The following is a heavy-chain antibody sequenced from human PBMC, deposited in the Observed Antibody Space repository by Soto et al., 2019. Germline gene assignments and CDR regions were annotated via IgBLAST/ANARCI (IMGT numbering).Heavy chain of an antibody. J-gene: IGHJ4*02. CDR2: ISGSGGST. CDR1: GFTFSSYA. V-gene: IGHV3-23*01. Sequence: EVQLLESGGGLVQPGGSLRLSCAASGFTFSSYAMSWVRQAPGKGLEWGSAISGSGGSTYYADSVKGRFTISRDNSKNTLYLQMNSLRAEDTAVYYCAKDLQMIVVVPAALDYWGQGTLVTVSS. D-gene: IGHD2-2*01. CDR3: AKDLQMIVVVPAALDY.